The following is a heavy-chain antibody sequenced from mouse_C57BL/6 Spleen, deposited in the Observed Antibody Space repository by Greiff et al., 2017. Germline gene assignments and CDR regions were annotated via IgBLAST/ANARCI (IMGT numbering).Heavy chain of an antibody. D-gene: IGHD1-1*01. J-gene: IGHJ2*01. Sequence: VQLQQSGPELVKPGASVKIPCKASGYTFTDYNMDGVKQSHGKSLEWIGDINPNNGGTIYNQKFKGKATLTVDKSSSTAYMELRSLTSEDTAVYYCARGAYYGSSYFDYWGQGTTLTVSS. CDR3: ARGAYYGSSYFDY. CDR2: INPNNGGT. CDR1: GYTFTDYN. V-gene: IGHV1-18*01.